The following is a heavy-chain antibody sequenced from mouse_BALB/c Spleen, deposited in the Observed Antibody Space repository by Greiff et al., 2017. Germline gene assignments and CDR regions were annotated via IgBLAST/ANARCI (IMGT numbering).Heavy chain of an antibody. CDR3: ARGAYGGNWYFDV. Sequence: EVMLVESGGGLVQPGGSLRLSCATSGFTFTDYYMSWVRQPPGKALEWLGFIRNKANGYTTEYSASVKGRFTISRDNSQSILYLQMNTLRAEDSSTYYWARGAYGGNWYFDVWGAGTTVTVSS. J-gene: IGHJ1*01. V-gene: IGHV7-3*02. D-gene: IGHD1-2*01. CDR1: GFTFTDYY. CDR2: IRNKANGYTT.